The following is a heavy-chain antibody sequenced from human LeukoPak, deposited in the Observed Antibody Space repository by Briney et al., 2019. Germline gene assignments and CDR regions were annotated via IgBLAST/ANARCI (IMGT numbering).Heavy chain of an antibody. CDR1: GYSFTSYW. Sequence: GESLKISCKGSGYSFTSYWIGWVRQMPGKGLEWMGIIYPGDSDTRYSPSFQGQVTISADKSISTAYLQWSSLKALDTAMYYCARLVEGIAAAGTRGGWFDPWGQGTLVTVSS. CDR2: IYPGDSDT. J-gene: IGHJ5*02. D-gene: IGHD6-13*01. V-gene: IGHV5-51*01. CDR3: ARLVEGIAAAGTRGGWFDP.